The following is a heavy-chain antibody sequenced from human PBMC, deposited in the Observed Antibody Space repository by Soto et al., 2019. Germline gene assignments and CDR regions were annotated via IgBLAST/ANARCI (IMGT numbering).Heavy chain of an antibody. CDR1: GFTFSSYG. CDR2: IWYDGSNK. Sequence: GGSLRLSCAASGFTFSSYGMHWVRQAPGKGPEWVAVIWYDGSNKYYADSVKGRFTISRDNSKNTLYLQMNSLRAEDTAVYYCARDPALKWQQLVLGWFDPWGQGTLVTVSS. D-gene: IGHD6-13*01. V-gene: IGHV3-33*01. CDR3: ARDPALKWQQLVLGWFDP. J-gene: IGHJ5*02.